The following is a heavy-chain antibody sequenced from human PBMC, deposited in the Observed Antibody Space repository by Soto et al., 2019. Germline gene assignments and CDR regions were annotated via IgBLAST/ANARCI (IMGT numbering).Heavy chain of an antibody. D-gene: IGHD2-8*01. Sequence: GGSLRLSCAASGFVFTNFYMHWVRQTPGKGLEWLAVVSDDGNNKYYAETVGGRFIISRNNSNNSVALQMNDLGVDDMAVYYCARGSLPTVANWGQGT. CDR2: VSDDGNNK. V-gene: IGHV3-30-3*01. J-gene: IGHJ4*02. CDR3: ARGSLPTVAN. CDR1: GFVFTNFY.